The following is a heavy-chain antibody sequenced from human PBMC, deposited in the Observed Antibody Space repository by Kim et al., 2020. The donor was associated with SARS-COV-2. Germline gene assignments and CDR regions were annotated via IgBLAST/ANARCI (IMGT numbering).Heavy chain of an antibody. V-gene: IGHV3-7*04. Sequence: YYGDSVKGRFTISRDSDKKLLFLQMDSLRVGDTAVYYCARYPGVTYYIDYWGQGTLVTVS. D-gene: IGHD2-21*02. J-gene: IGHJ4*02. CDR3: ARYPGVTYYIDY.